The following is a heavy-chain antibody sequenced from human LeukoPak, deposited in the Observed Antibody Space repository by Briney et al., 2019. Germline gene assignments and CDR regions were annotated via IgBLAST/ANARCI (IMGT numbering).Heavy chain of an antibody. CDR1: GVSISSGSYY. J-gene: IGHJ4*02. D-gene: IGHD3-16*02. CDR2: IYTSGST. V-gene: IGHV4-61*02. CDR3: ARAGYRYTVLFDY. Sequence: SETLSLSCTVSGVSISSGSYYWSWIRQPAGKGLEWIGRIYTSGSTNYNPSLKGRVTISVDTSKNQFSLKLSSVTAADTAVYYCARAGYRYTVLFDYWGQGTLVTVSS.